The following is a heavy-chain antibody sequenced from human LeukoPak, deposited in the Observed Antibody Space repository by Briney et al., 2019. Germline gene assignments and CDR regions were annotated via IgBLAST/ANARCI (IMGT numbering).Heavy chain of an antibody. D-gene: IGHD2-15*01. CDR1: GGSISSYY. J-gene: IGHJ5*02. CDR2: IYTSGRT. CDR3: ARDLVAVYNWFDP. V-gene: IGHV4-4*07. Sequence: SETLSLTCTVSGGSISSYYWSWIRQPAGKGLEWIGRIYTSGRTNYNPSLKSRVTMSLDTSKNQFSLKLTSVTAADTAVYYCARDLVAVYNWFDPWGQGTLVTVSS.